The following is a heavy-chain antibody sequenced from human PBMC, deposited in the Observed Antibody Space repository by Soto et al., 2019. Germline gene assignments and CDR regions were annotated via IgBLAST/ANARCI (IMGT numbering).Heavy chain of an antibody. V-gene: IGHV4-59*01. Sequence: PSETLSLTCTVSGGSISSYYWSWIRQPPGKGLEWIGYIYYSGSTNYNPSLKSRVTISVDTSKNQFSLKLSSVTAADTAVYYCARLYGSGSSPYYYYYYMDVWGKGTTVTVSS. D-gene: IGHD3-10*01. CDR2: IYYSGST. J-gene: IGHJ6*03. CDR3: ARLYGSGSSPYYYYYYMDV. CDR1: GGSISSYY.